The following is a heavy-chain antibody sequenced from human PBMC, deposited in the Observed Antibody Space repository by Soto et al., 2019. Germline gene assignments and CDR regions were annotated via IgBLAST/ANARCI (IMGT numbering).Heavy chain of an antibody. V-gene: IGHV1-18*01. D-gene: IGHD6-19*01. J-gene: IGHJ4*02. CDR1: GYTFTSYG. Sequence: QVQLVQSGAEVKKPGASVKVSCKASGYTFTSYGISWVRQAPGQGLEWMGWISAYNGNTNYAQKLQGRVTMTTDTSTSTAYMERRSLRSDDTAVYYCARAGREKQWLVRRGLDYWGQGTLVTVSS. CDR2: ISAYNGNT. CDR3: ARAGREKQWLVRRGLDY.